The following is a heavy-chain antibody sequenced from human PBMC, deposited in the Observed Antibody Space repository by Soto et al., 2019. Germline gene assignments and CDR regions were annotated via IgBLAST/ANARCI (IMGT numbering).Heavy chain of an antibody. CDR1: GYTFTSYA. CDR2: INAGNGNT. CDR3: ARGASVTTSCYYYYMDV. Sequence: QVQLVQSGAEVKKPGASVKVSCKASGYTFTSYAMHWVRQAPGQRLEWMGWINAGNGNTKYSQKFQGRVTITRDTSASTAYMELSSLRSEDTAVYYCARGASVTTSCYYYYMDVWGKGTTVTVSS. J-gene: IGHJ6*03. D-gene: IGHD4-17*01. V-gene: IGHV1-3*01.